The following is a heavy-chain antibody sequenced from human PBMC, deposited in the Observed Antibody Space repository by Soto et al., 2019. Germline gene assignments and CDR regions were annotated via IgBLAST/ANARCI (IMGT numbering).Heavy chain of an antibody. CDR1: EFIFSDFA. Sequence: GGSLRLSCTASEFIFSDFAMNWIRQAPGKGLEWISGISGGGDTTYYADSLEGRITISRDNSKKTLYLQIFSLRAEDSAIYYCAKDILEFTPVMDAWGQGTTVTVSS. V-gene: IGHV3-23*01. CDR2: ISGGGDTT. CDR3: AKDILEFTPVMDA. J-gene: IGHJ6*02. D-gene: IGHD2-21*01.